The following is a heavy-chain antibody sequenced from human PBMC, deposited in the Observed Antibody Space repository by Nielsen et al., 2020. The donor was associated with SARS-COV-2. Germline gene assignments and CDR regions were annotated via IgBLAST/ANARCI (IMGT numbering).Heavy chain of an antibody. D-gene: IGHD6-13*01. CDR1: GGSISTSDYY. Sequence: SETLSLTCSVSGGSISTSDYYWGWIRQPPGKGLEWIATIYYSGSTYYNPSLKSRVTISVDTSKNQFSLKLSSVTAADTAVYYCASDSSSWPYNWFDPWGQGTLVTVSS. CDR3: ASDSSSWPYNWFDP. CDR2: IYYSGST. V-gene: IGHV4-39*01. J-gene: IGHJ5*02.